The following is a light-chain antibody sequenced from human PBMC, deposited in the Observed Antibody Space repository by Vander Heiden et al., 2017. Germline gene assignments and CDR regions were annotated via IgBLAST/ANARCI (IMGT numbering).Light chain of an antibody. V-gene: IGLV2-14*03. CDR1: SSDVDGKIY. CDR3: ASYATRSTLEL. CDR2: DVS. J-gene: IGLJ2*01. Sequence: QSVLTQPASVSGSPGQSITITCTEISSDVDGKIYVSWYQHHPGKVPKLLIYDVSNRPSGVSYRFSGSKSGNTASLTISGLQAEDEADYYCASYATRSTLELFGGGTKLTVL.